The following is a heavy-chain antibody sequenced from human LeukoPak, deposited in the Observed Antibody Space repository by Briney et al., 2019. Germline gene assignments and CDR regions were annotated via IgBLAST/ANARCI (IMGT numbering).Heavy chain of an antibody. CDR1: GYTFTGYY. J-gene: IGHJ5*02. V-gene: IGHV1-2*02. CDR3: AKFGGYVEYNWFDP. Sequence: GASVKVSCKASGYTFTGYYMRWVRQAPGQGLEWMGWINPNSGGTNYAQKFQGRVTMTRDTSISTAYMELSRLRSDDTAVYYCAKFGGYVEYNWFDPWGQGTLVTVSS. CDR2: INPNSGGT. D-gene: IGHD5-12*01.